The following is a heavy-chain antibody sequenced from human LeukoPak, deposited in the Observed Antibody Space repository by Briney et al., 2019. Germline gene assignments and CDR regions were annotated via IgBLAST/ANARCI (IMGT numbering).Heavy chain of an antibody. V-gene: IGHV3-23*01. J-gene: IGHJ4*02. CDR3: ARAGQSDY. CDR2: ISASDGNT. CDR1: GITIRSSG. Sequence: GGSQRLSCAASGITIRSSGMSWVRQAPGKGLEWVSGISASDGNTYYADSVQGRFTISRDNAKNSLFLQVNSLRAEDTAVYYCARAGQSDYWGQGTLVTVSS.